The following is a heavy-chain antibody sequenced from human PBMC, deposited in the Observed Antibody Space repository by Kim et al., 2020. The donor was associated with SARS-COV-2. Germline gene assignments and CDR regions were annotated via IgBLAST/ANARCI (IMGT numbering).Heavy chain of an antibody. CDR2: ISYDGSNK. J-gene: IGHJ6*02. CDR1: GFTFSSYG. Sequence: GGSLRLSCAASGFTFSSYGMHWVRQAPGKGLEWVAVISYDGSNKYYADSVKGRFTISRDNSKNTLYLQMNSLRAEDTAVYYCAKDLLGGSGSQGNILKGGYDHRYYYYYYGMDVWGQGTTVTVSS. D-gene: IGHD3-10*01. V-gene: IGHV3-30*18. CDR3: AKDLLGGSGSQGNILKGGYDHRYYYYYYGMDV.